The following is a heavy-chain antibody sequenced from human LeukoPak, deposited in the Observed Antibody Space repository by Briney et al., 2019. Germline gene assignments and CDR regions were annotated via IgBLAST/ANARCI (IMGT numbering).Heavy chain of an antibody. CDR1: GYSFTNYW. J-gene: IGHJ4*02. Sequence: GESLKISCKGSGYSFTNYWIGWVRQMHEKGLEWMGIIYPGDSDTRYSPSFQGQVTISADKSISTAYLQWSSLKASDTAMYYCARRRMLDGHHFDYWGQGTLVTVSS. V-gene: IGHV5-51*01. CDR2: IYPGDSDT. CDR3: ARRRMLDGHHFDY. D-gene: IGHD2-8*01.